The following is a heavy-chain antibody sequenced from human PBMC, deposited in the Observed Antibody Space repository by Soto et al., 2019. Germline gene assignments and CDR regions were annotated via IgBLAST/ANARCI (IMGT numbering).Heavy chain of an antibody. CDR3: ARAKYDILTGSFYYYYMDV. V-gene: IGHV3-48*01. CDR2: ISSSSSTI. J-gene: IGHJ6*03. Sequence: GGSLRLSCAASGFTFSSYSMNWVRQAPGKGLEWVSYISSSSSTIYYADSVKGRFTISRDNAKNSLYLQMNSLRAEDTAVYYCARAKYDILTGSFYYYYMDVWGKGTTVTVSS. D-gene: IGHD3-9*01. CDR1: GFTFSSYS.